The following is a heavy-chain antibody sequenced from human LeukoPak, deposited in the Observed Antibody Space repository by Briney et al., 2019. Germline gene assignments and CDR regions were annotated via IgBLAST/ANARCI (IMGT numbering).Heavy chain of an antibody. J-gene: IGHJ1*01. CDR2: IYYSGST. CDR1: GGSISSSSYY. CDR3: ARRLYDYVWGSYPKGEYFQH. Sequence: PSETLSLTCTVSGGSISSSSYYWGWIRPPPGKGREWIGSIYYSGSTYYNPSLQSRVTISVDTSKNQFYLQLSSVTAADTAVYYCARRLYDYVWGSYPKGEYFQHWGQGTLVTVSS. V-gene: IGHV4-39*01. D-gene: IGHD3-16*02.